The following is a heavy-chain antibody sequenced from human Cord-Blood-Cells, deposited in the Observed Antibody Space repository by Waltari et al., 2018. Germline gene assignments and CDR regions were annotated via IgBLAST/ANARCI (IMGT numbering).Heavy chain of an antibody. V-gene: IGHV3-53*02. CDR2: IYSGGST. J-gene: IGHJ1*01. Sequence: EVQLVETGGGLIQPGGSLRLSCAASGFTVSSNYMSWVCQAPGKGLEWVSVIYSGGSTYYADSVKGRFTISRDNSKNTLYLQMNSLRAEDTAVYYCARGQYSSSWYYFQHWGQGTLVTVSS. CDR3: ARGQYSSSWYYFQH. CDR1: GFTVSSNY. D-gene: IGHD6-13*01.